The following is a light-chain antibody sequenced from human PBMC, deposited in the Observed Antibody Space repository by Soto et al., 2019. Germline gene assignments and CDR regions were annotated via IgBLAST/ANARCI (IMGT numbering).Light chain of an antibody. CDR3: HQRSNWPPDT. Sequence: EIVLTQSKDTLSLSPGEGASLSCRASQSVHTFLAWYQQKPGQAPRLLIYGASTRATGVPARFSGSGSGTDFTLTISSLEPEDFAVYYCHQRSNWPPDTFGQGRRLEIK. CDR1: QSVHTF. V-gene: IGKV3-11*01. CDR2: GAS. J-gene: IGKJ5*01.